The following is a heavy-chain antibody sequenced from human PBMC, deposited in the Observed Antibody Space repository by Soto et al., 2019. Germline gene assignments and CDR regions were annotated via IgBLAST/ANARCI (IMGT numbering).Heavy chain of an antibody. CDR1: GFTFSNYG. Sequence: PGGSLRLSCAASGFTFSNYGMHWVRQAPGKGLESVAVIWYDGSNKYYADSVKGRFTISRDNSKNTLYLQMNSLRAEDTAVYYCAKDLAFYDKNYYGMDVWGQGTKVTVSS. CDR2: IWYDGSNK. V-gene: IGHV3-30*02. CDR3: AKDLAFYDKNYYGMDV. J-gene: IGHJ6*02. D-gene: IGHD3-22*01.